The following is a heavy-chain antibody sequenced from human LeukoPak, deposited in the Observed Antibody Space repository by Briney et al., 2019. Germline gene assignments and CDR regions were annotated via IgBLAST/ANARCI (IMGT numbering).Heavy chain of an antibody. CDR1: ASSLSGFY. CDR3: ARDRGSGTLNNWFDP. V-gene: IGHV4-59*01. D-gene: IGHD3-10*01. Sequence: PSETLSLTCTVSASSLSGFYWTWIRQSPEKGLEWIGFVYYTGSTKYNPSLESRVTISVDTSKSQFSLKLTSVTAADTAVYYCARDRGSGTLNNWFDPWGQGALVTVSS. J-gene: IGHJ5*02. CDR2: VYYTGST.